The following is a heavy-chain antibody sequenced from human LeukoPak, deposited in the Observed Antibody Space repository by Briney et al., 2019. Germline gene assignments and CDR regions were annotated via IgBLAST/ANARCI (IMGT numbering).Heavy chain of an antibody. CDR2: IIPIFGTA. CDR1: GGTFSSYA. V-gene: IGHV1-69*13. Sequence: SVTVSCKASGGTFSSYAISWVRQAPGQGLEWMGGIIPIFGTANYAQKFQGRVTITADESTSTAYMELSSLRSEDTAVYYCARGMPDIRWLQFWNFDYWGQGTLVTVSS. J-gene: IGHJ4*02. D-gene: IGHD5-24*01. CDR3: ARGMPDIRWLQFWNFDY.